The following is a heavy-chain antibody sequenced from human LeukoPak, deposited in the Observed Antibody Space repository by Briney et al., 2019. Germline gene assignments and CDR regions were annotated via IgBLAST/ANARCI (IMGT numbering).Heavy chain of an antibody. CDR3: AKNLISTYYYASTPYYYADY. J-gene: IGHJ4*02. CDR1: GFTFSGYA. Sequence: TGGSLRLSCAASGFTFSGYAMTWVRQAPGKGLEWVSTISGSGGSTYYADSVKGRFTISRDNFKNTLYLQMNGLRAEDTAVYYCAKNLISTYYYASTPYYYADYWGQGTLVTVSS. V-gene: IGHV3-23*01. CDR2: ISGSGGST. D-gene: IGHD3-22*01.